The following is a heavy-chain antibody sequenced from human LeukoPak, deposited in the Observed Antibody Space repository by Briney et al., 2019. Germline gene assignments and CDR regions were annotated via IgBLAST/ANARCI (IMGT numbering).Heavy chain of an antibody. Sequence: PGGSLRLSCEASGFTFSSAWMSWVRQAPGKGLEWVGRTRNKARGYTTEYAASVKGRFTISRDDSKTSLYLQMNSLKTEDTAVYFCARDGGERDNSAFDIWGQGTVVTVSS. CDR3: ARDGGERDNSAFDI. D-gene: IGHD3-16*01. V-gene: IGHV3-72*01. J-gene: IGHJ3*02. CDR1: GFTFSSAW. CDR2: TRNKARGYTT.